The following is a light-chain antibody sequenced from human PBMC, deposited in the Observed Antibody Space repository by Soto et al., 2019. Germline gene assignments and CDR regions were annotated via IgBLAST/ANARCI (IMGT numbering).Light chain of an antibody. J-gene: IGLJ3*02. Sequence: QSVLTQTASVSGSPGQSITISCTGTVGSYNLVSWYRHHPGKAPKLMIYEGSKRPSGVSNRFSGSRSGNTASLTISGLQAEDEADYYCCSYAGSSTWVFGGGTKVTVL. CDR1: VGSYNL. CDR3: CSYAGSSTWV. CDR2: EGS. V-gene: IGLV2-23*01.